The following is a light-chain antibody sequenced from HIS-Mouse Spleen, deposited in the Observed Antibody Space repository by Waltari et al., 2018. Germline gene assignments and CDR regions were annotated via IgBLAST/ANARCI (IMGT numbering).Light chain of an antibody. CDR2: RNN. J-gene: IGLJ2*01. CDR1: SSNIGSNY. V-gene: IGLV1-47*01. Sequence: QSVLTQPPSASGTPGQRVTISCSGSSSNIGSNYVYWYQQLPGTAPKRLIYRNNQRPSGVPDRFSGSKSGTSASLALSGLRSEDEADYYCAAWDDSLSGHVVFGGGTKLTVL. CDR3: AAWDDSLSGHVV.